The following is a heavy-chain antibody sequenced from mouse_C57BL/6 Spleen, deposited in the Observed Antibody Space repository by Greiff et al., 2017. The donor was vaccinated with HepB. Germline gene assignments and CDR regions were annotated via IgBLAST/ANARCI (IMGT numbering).Heavy chain of an antibody. V-gene: IGHV1-64*01. CDR3: AREGNIYYGYDEGVY. J-gene: IGHJ2*01. CDR2: IHPNSGST. D-gene: IGHD2-2*01. CDR1: GYTFTSYW. Sequence: QVQLQQPGAELVKPGASVKLSCKASGYTFTSYWMHWVKQRPGQGLEWIGMIHPNSGSTNYNEKFKSKATLTVDKSSSTAYMQLSSLTSEDSAVYYCAREGNIYYGYDEGVYWGQGTTLTVSS.